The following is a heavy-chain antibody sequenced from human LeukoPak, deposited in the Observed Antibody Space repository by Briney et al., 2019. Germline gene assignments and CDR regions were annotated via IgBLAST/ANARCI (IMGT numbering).Heavy chain of an antibody. V-gene: IGHV3-53*01. CDR3: ARGVEPLAANTLAY. J-gene: IGHJ4*02. CDR1: GFTVITND. D-gene: IGHD1-14*01. Sequence: PGGSLRLSCAASGFTVITNDMTWVRQAPGKGLDWVSVLYRDGNTKYADSVQGRFTISRDNSKNTPYLEMNSLRPDDTAVYYCARGVEPLAANTLAYWGQGTLVTVSS. CDR2: LYRDGNT.